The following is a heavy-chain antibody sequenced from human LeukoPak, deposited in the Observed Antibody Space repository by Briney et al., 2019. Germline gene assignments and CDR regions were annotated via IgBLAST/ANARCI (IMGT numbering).Heavy chain of an antibody. J-gene: IGHJ6*03. D-gene: IGHD6-6*01. CDR1: GGTFSSYA. CDR3: ARGPFIAARPGVLYYYMDV. CDR2: IIPIFGTA. V-gene: IGHV1-69*05. Sequence: SVKVSCKASGGTFSSYAISWVRQAPGQGLEWMGRIIPIFGTANYAQKFQGRVTITTDESTSTAYMELSSLRSEDTAVYYCARGPFIAARPGVLYYYMDVWGKGTTVTVSS.